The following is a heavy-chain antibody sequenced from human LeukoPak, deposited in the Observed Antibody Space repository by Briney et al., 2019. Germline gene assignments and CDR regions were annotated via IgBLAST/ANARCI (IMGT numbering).Heavy chain of an antibody. V-gene: IGHV3-30*03. Sequence: GGSLGLSCAASGFTFSSYGMHWVRQAPGKGLEWVAVISYDGSNKYYADSVKGRFTISRDNSKNTLYLQMNSLRAEDTAVYYCARDLIAVAGTHYYYYYGMDVWGQGTTVTVSS. D-gene: IGHD6-19*01. J-gene: IGHJ6*02. CDR2: ISYDGSNK. CDR1: GFTFSSYG. CDR3: ARDLIAVAGTHYYYYYGMDV.